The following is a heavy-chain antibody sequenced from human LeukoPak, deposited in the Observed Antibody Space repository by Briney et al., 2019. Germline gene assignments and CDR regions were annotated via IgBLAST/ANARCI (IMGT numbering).Heavy chain of an antibody. D-gene: IGHD6-19*01. CDR2: ISYSGST. CDR1: GGSISSHY. V-gene: IGHV4-59*08. J-gene: IGHJ4*02. CDR3: ARQLRGEAVAGHLQPFDY. Sequence: SETLSLTCAVSGGSISSHYWSWVRQPPGKRLEWVGYISYSGSTNYNPSLKSRVTISVDTSKNQFSLKLSSVTAADTAVYFCARQLRGEAVAGHLQPFDYWGQGTLVTVSS.